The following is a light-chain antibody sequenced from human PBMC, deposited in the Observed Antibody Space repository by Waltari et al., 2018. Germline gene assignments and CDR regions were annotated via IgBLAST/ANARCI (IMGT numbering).Light chain of an antibody. CDR2: RNT. J-gene: IGLJ2*01. CDR1: SSDIGSKY. Sequence: QSVLTQPPSASGTPGQRVTISCSGSSSDIGSKYVYWYQQLPGTAPKLLIYRNTARPSGIPDRCSASKSGTSASLAISGLRSEDEADYYCAARDDSLSAPVFFGGGTKLTVL. CDR3: AARDDSLSAPVF. V-gene: IGLV1-47*01.